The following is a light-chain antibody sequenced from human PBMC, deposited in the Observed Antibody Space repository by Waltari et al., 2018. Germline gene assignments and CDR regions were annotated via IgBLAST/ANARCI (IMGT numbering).Light chain of an antibody. J-gene: IGKJ5*01. V-gene: IGKV3-11*01. CDR3: QQRSDWPPLT. CDR1: QSVSSY. Sequence: EIVLTQSPATLSLSPGERATLSCRARQSVSSYLAWYQQKPGQPPRLLIYRSSTRATGIPARFSGRGSGTDFTLIITNVEPEDFAVYYCQQRSDWPPLTFGQGTRLEIK. CDR2: RSS.